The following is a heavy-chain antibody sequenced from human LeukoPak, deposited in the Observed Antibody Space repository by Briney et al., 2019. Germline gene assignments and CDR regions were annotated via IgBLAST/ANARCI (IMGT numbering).Heavy chain of an antibody. V-gene: IGHV3-9*03. Sequence: GGSLRLSCAASGFTFDDYAMHWVRQAPGKGLEWVSGIRWDSGTIGYADSVKGRFTISRDNAKNSLYLQMNSLRAEDMALYYCAKGGSGSYSLDAFDIWGQGTMVTVSS. CDR1: GFTFDDYA. J-gene: IGHJ3*02. CDR2: IRWDSGTI. CDR3: AKGGSGSYSLDAFDI. D-gene: IGHD1-26*01.